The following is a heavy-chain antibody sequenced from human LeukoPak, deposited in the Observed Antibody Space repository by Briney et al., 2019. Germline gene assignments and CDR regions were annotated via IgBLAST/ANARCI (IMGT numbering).Heavy chain of an antibody. J-gene: IGHJ4*02. CDR2: IRGSGSPI. CDR1: GFTFSSYS. CDR3: VRDPGALDF. Sequence: GGSLRLSCAASGFTFSSYSMNWVRQAPGKGLEWVSYIRGSGSPIYYADSVRGRFTISRDNAKSSLYLQMNSLRDEDTAVYYCVRDPGALDFWGQATPVTVSS. V-gene: IGHV3-48*02.